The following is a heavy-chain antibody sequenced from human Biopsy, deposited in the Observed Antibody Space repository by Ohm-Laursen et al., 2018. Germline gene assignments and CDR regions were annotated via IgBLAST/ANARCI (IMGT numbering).Heavy chain of an antibody. J-gene: IGHJ4*02. V-gene: IGHV4-39*07. CDR1: GGSVSSNVHY. D-gene: IGHD7-27*01. Sequence: SETLSLTCTVSGGSVSSNVHYWAWIRQPPGKGLECIGTVFHSGITFYNPSLKSRVTISIDTSKNQFSLKVISVTAADTAVYYCARLTGDPSYWGQGILVTVSS. CDR3: ARLTGDPSY. CDR2: VFHSGIT.